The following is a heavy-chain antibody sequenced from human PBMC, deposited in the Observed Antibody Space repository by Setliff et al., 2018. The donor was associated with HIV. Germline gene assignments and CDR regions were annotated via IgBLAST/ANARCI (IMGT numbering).Heavy chain of an antibody. V-gene: IGHV1-18*01. J-gene: IGHJ4*02. CDR3: ARGQYGDELFDY. Sequence: ASVKVSCKASGYTFTNYGITWVRQASGHGLEWMGWLASYNDDANYAQNLQGRVTMTTDKSTSTAYMELRSLRSDDTAVYYCARGQYGDELFDYWGQGTLVTVSS. CDR2: LASYNDDA. CDR1: GYTFTNYG. D-gene: IGHD4-17*01.